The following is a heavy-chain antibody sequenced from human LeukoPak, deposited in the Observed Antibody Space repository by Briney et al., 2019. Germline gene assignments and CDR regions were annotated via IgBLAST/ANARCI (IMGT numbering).Heavy chain of an antibody. Sequence: SETLSLTCAVYGGSFSGYYWSWIRQPPGRGLEWIGEINHSGSTNYNPSLKSLVTISVDTSKNQCSLKLSSATAANTAVYYCARGRTRGQQLVGCRNYYYYYYMDVWGKGTTVTVSS. V-gene: IGHV4-34*01. CDR2: INHSGST. CDR3: ARGRTRGQQLVGCRNYYYYYYMDV. CDR1: GGSFSGYY. J-gene: IGHJ6*03. D-gene: IGHD6-13*01.